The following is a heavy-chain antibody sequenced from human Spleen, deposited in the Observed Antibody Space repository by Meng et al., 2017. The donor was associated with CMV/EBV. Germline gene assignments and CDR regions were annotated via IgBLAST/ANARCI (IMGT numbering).Heavy chain of an antibody. D-gene: IGHD3-22*01. CDR1: FSVYY. CDR3: ARLRGYYDSSGYYHRYNWFDP. V-gene: IGHV4-34*01. CDR2: LNHSGST. J-gene: IGHJ5*02. Sequence: FSVYYWSWIRHPPGKGLEWIGELNHSGSTNYNPSLKRRVTISVDTSKNQFSLKLSSVTAADTAVYYCARLRGYYDSSGYYHRYNWFDPWGQGTLVTVSS.